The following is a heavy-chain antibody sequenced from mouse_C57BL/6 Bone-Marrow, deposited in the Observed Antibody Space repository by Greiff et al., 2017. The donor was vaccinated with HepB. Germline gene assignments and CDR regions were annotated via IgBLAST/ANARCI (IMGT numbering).Heavy chain of an antibody. CDR1: GYTFTDYY. D-gene: IGHD2-10*01. CDR2: INPYNGGT. CDR3: ARSYYGNPGDY. V-gene: IGHV1-19*01. Sequence: EVQLQQSGPVLVKPGASVKMSCKASGYTFTDYYMNWVKQSHGKSLEWIGVINPYNGGTSYNQKFKGKATLTVDKSSSTAYMELNSLTSEDSAVYYCARSYYGNPGDYWGQGTTLTVSS. J-gene: IGHJ2*01.